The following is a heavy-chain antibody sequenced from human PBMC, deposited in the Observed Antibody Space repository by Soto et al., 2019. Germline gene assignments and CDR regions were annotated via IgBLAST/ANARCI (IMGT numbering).Heavy chain of an antibody. D-gene: IGHD4-17*01. Sequence: ASVKVSFKASGYTFTSYAMHWVRQAPGQRLEWMGWINAGNGNTKYSQKFQGRVTITRDTSASTAYMELSSLRSEDTAVYYCASSPVTRIDFDYWGQGILVTVSS. V-gene: IGHV1-3*01. CDR3: ASSPVTRIDFDY. CDR1: GYTFTSYA. J-gene: IGHJ4*02. CDR2: INAGNGNT.